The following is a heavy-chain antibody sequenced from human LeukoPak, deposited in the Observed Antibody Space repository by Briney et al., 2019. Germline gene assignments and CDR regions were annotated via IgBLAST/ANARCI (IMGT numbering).Heavy chain of an antibody. CDR2: IYTGGKT. J-gene: IGHJ4*02. D-gene: IGHD4-17*01. CDR1: GFTVSNTY. V-gene: IGHV3-53*01. CDR3: ATVSEFGDYRFDS. Sequence: PGGSLRLSCAASGFTVSNTYMTWVRQAPGKGLEWVSLIYTGGKTYYADSVKGRFTISRDNSRNSLLLQISSLGAEDTAVYYCATVSEFGDYRFDSWGQGTLVTVSS.